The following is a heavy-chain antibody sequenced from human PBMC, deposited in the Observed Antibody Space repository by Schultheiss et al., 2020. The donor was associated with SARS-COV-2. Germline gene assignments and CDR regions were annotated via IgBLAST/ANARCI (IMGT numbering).Heavy chain of an antibody. Sequence: GGSLRLSCAASGFTFSSYAMSWVRQAPGKGLEWVSAISGSGGSTYYADSVKGRFTISRDNSKNTLYLQMNSLRAEDTAVYYCAKDRGHIEVVTAPYDAFDIWGQGTMVTVSS. CDR2: ISGSGGST. V-gene: IGHV3-23*01. CDR1: GFTFSSYA. CDR3: AKDRGHIEVVTAPYDAFDI. D-gene: IGHD2-21*02. J-gene: IGHJ3*02.